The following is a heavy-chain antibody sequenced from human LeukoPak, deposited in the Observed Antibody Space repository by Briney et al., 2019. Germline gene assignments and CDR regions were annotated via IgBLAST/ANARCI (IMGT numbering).Heavy chain of an antibody. Sequence: GGSLRLSCAASGFTFSSYSMNWVRQAPGKGLEWVSYISSSSSTIYYADSVKGRFPISRDNAKNSLYLQMNSLRAEDTAVYYCASGAGYYYGSGSHLGWFDPWGQGTLVTVSS. D-gene: IGHD3-10*01. CDR3: ASGAGYYYGSGSHLGWFDP. CDR2: ISSSSSTI. J-gene: IGHJ5*02. V-gene: IGHV3-48*01. CDR1: GFTFSSYS.